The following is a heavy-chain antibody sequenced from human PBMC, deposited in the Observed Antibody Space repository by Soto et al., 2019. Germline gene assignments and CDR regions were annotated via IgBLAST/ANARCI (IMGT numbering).Heavy chain of an antibody. D-gene: IGHD6-19*01. V-gene: IGHV3-23*01. CDR3: ATALYSSGDAFDI. Sequence: EVQLLESGGGLGQPGGSLRLSCAASGFTFSSYAMSWVRQAPGKGLEWVSAISGSGGSTYYADSVKGRFTISRDSSKNTLYLQINSLRAEDTAVYYCATALYSSGDAFDIWGQGTMVTVSS. J-gene: IGHJ3*02. CDR1: GFTFSSYA. CDR2: ISGSGGST.